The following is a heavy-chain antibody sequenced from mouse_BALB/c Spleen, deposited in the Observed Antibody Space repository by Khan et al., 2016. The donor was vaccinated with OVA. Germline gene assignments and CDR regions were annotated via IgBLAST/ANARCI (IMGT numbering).Heavy chain of an antibody. Sequence: QIQLVQSGAELARPGASVKLSCKASGYTFTDSYINWVKQRPGQGLEWIGEISPGSGDTYYNERFKGKATLTADKSSSTAYMQLSSLTSEDTAVXSCARSNYFGYTFAYWGQGTLVTVSA. CDR3: ARSNYFGYTFAY. CDR2: ISPGSGDT. J-gene: IGHJ3*01. D-gene: IGHD1-2*01. CDR1: GYTFTDSY. V-gene: IGHV1-77*01.